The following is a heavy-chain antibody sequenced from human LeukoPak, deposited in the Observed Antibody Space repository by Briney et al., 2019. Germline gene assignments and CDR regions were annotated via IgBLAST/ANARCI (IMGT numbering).Heavy chain of an antibody. CDR3: ARRFGERLYSNNDAFDS. CDR1: GYTFAKYW. D-gene: IGHD4-11*01. V-gene: IGHV5-51*01. Sequence: GESLKISCQASGYTFAKYWIGWVRQLPGKGLEWMGIIYPGDSDTSYGQSFQGQVTISVEKSSNTAYLQWSRLKASDTAMYYCARRFGERLYSNNDAFDSWGQGTLVTVSS. J-gene: IGHJ4*02. CDR2: IYPGDSDT.